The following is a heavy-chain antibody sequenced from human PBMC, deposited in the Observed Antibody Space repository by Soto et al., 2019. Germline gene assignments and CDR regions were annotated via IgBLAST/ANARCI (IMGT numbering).Heavy chain of an antibody. CDR2: IYPGDSDT. Sequence: PGESLKISCKGSRYSFTSYWIGWVRQMPGKGLEWMGIIYPGDSDTRYSPSFQGQVTISADKSISTAYLQWSSLKASDTAMYYCARQVVVPDYYYGMDVWGQGTTVTVSS. CDR3: ARQVVVPDYYYGMDV. CDR1: RYSFTSYW. D-gene: IGHD2-15*01. J-gene: IGHJ6*02. V-gene: IGHV5-51*01.